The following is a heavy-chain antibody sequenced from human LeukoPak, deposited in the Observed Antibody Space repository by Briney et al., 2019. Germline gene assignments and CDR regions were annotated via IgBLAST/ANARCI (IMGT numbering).Heavy chain of an antibody. CDR3: AREIRPNDY. D-gene: IGHD3-3*02. CDR1: GFTLRGYA. Sequence: GGSLRLSCAASGFTLRGYAMTWVRQAPGKGLEWISAIDISGDTTSYADSVKGRFTISRDNSKNTLYLQMSSLRAEDTAVYYYAREIRPNDYWGQGTLVTVSS. V-gene: IGHV3-23*01. J-gene: IGHJ4*02. CDR2: IDISGDTT.